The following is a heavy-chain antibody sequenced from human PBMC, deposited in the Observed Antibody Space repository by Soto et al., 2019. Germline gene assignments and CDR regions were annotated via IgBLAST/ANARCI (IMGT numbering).Heavy chain of an antibody. D-gene: IGHD2-8*01. J-gene: IGHJ4*02. CDR1: GGSVTNYF. V-gene: IGHV4-59*02. Sequence: SETLSLTCTVSGGSVTNYFWSWMRQPPGKGLEWIGHMYHGGRTNYSPSLKSRVTMSLDSSKNQFSLNLSSVTAADTAVYFCARDPGYCTNGVCPIFDFWGQGVLVTVSS. CDR2: MYHGGRT. CDR3: ARDPGYCTNGVCPIFDF.